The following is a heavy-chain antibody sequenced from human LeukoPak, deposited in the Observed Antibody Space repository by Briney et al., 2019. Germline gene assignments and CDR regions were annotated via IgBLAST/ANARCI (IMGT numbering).Heavy chain of an antibody. Sequence: GGSLRLSCAASGFTFSSYSMNWVRQAPGKGLEWVSYISSSSSTIYYADSVKGRITISRDNAKNSLYLQMNSLRAEDTAVYYCARGEYYDFWSGYYRSEYNWFDPWGQGTLVTVSS. CDR3: ARGEYYDFWSGYYRSEYNWFDP. V-gene: IGHV3-48*04. CDR2: ISSSSSTI. J-gene: IGHJ5*02. D-gene: IGHD3-3*01. CDR1: GFTFSSYS.